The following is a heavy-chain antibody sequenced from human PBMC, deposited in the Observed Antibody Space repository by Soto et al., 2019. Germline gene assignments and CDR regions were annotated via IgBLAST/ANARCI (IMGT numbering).Heavy chain of an antibody. CDR3: AREGHTVVTGFDY. J-gene: IGHJ4*02. CDR1: GYTFTSYA. CDR2: INVGNGDA. Sequence: ASVKVSCKASGYTFTSYAMHWVRQAPGQGLEWMGWINVGNGDAKHSQKSHGRVTITRDTSASTVYMELSSLRSEDTAVYYCAREGHTVVTGFDYWGQGTLVTVSS. D-gene: IGHD2-15*01. V-gene: IGHV1-3*01.